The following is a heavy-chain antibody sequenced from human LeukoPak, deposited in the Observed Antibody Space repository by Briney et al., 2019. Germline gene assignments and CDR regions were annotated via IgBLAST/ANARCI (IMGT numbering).Heavy chain of an antibody. CDR3: ARDRGGSYSAIDY. CDR1: GFTFSNVW. J-gene: IGHJ4*02. D-gene: IGHD1-26*01. CDR2: ISSSSSTI. V-gene: IGHV3-48*04. Sequence: GGSLRLSCAASGFTFSNVWMSWVRQAPGKGLEWVSFISSSSSTIYYADSVKGRFTISRDNAKNSLYLQMNSLRAEDTAVYYCARDRGGSYSAIDYWGQGTLVTVSS.